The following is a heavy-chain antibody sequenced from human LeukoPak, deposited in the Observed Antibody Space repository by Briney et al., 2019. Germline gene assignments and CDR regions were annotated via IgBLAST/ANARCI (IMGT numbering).Heavy chain of an antibody. Sequence: ASVEVSCKASGYSFTSFSISWVRQAPGQGLEWMGWISAYNGNTNYAQKPQGRVTMTTDTSTSTAYMELRSLRSDDTAVYYCARGDFWSGANYYMDVWGKGTTVTVSS. CDR2: ISAYNGNT. V-gene: IGHV1-18*01. CDR3: ARGDFWSGANYYMDV. J-gene: IGHJ6*03. CDR1: GYSFTSFS. D-gene: IGHD3-3*01.